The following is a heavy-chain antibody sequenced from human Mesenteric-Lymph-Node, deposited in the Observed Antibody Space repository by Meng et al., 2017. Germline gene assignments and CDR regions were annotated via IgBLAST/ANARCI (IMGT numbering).Heavy chain of an antibody. CDR1: GFTFSSYA. J-gene: IGHJ5*02. D-gene: IGHD6-19*01. CDR2: IKQDGSEK. Sequence: GGSLRLSCAASGFTFSSYAMSWVRQAPGKGLEWVANIKQDGSEKYYVDSVKGRFTISRDNAKNSLYLQMNSLRAEDTAVYYCARDGGPVAVAAFENWFDPWGQGTRVTVSS. CDR3: ARDGGPVAVAAFENWFDP. V-gene: IGHV3-7*01.